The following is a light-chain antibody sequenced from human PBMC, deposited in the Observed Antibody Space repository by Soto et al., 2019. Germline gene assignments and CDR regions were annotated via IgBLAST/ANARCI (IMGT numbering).Light chain of an antibody. CDR2: RNN. J-gene: IGLJ3*02. Sequence: QTVVTQPPSASGTPGQRVNISCSGSSSNIGSNYVYWYQQLPGTAPKLLIYRNNQRPSGVPDRFSGSKSGTSASLAIIGLRSEDEADYYCAAWDDSLSGNWVFGGGTKLTVL. CDR3: AAWDDSLSGNWV. CDR1: SSNIGSNY. V-gene: IGLV1-47*01.